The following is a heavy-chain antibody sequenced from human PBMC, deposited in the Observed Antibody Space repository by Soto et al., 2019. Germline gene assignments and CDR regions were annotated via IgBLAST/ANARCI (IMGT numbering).Heavy chain of an antibody. J-gene: IGHJ4*02. Sequence: SETLSLTCAVSGYSINSDYYWGWIRQPPGKGLEWIGSVDHSGRAYYSPSLRSRLTIFIDTSKNQFSLRLTSVTAADTAMYFCAKKGYYPSGKINLFDSWGPGTLVTVSS. CDR1: GYSINSDYY. CDR2: VDHSGRA. D-gene: IGHD3-10*01. V-gene: IGHV4-38-2*01. CDR3: AKKGYYPSGKINLFDS.